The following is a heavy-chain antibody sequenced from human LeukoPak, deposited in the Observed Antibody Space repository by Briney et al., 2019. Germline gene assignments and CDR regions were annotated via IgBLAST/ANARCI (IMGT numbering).Heavy chain of an antibody. CDR1: GGSISTYY. V-gene: IGHV4-59*08. CDR3: ARLTRGTSSWYNDAFDI. D-gene: IGHD6-13*01. J-gene: IGHJ3*02. CDR2: IYYSGTT. Sequence: SETLSLTCTASGGSISTYYWSWIRQPPGKGLEWIGYIYYSGTTSYNPSLRSRVTISVDTSKNQFSLKLSSVTAADTAVYFCARLTRGTSSWYNDAFDIWGQGTMVTVSS.